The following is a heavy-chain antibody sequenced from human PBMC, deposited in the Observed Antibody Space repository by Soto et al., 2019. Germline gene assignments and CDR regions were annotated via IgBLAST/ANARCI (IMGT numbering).Heavy chain of an antibody. J-gene: IGHJ4*01. V-gene: IGHV1-69*06. CDR1: GSTFNNFA. D-gene: IGHD1-26*01. Sequence: QVVLLQSGAEVKEPGSSVRLSCQVSGSTFNNFAFSWVRQAPGQGPEWLGGIVVMSNAADYSQRFQDRVMITADTSTSTLYMELGSLTFDDTAVYYCARAIKRWEVNYYFDYWGHGTLVTVSS. CDR2: IVVMSNAA. CDR3: ARAIKRWEVNYYFDY.